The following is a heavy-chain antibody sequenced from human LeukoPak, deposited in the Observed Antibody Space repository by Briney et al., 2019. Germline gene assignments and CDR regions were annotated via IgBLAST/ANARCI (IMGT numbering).Heavy chain of an antibody. CDR1: GFSLSTSGMC. Sequence: SGPALVKSTQTLTLTCTFSGFSLSTSGMCVSWIRQPPGKALEWLARIDWDDDKYYSTSLKTRLTISKDTSKNQVALTMTNIDPVDTATYYCARINWGFRTPQYYFDYWGQGTLVTVSS. CDR2: IDWDDDK. D-gene: IGHD3-16*01. V-gene: IGHV2-70*11. J-gene: IGHJ4*02. CDR3: ARINWGFRTPQYYFDY.